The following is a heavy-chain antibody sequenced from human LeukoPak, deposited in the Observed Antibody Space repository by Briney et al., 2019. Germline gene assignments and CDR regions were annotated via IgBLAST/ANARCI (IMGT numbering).Heavy chain of an antibody. CDR1: GFTFSSYA. D-gene: IGHD3-10*01. J-gene: IGHJ4*02. CDR2: NSGSGGST. CDR3: AKDRVTMVRGVINYFDY. V-gene: IGHV3-23*01. Sequence: GGSLRLSCAASGFTFSSYAMRCVRQAPGKGLEWVSDNSGSGGSTYYADSVKGRFTISRDNSKNTLYLQMNSLRAEDTAVYYCAKDRVTMVRGVINYFDYWGQGTLVTVSS.